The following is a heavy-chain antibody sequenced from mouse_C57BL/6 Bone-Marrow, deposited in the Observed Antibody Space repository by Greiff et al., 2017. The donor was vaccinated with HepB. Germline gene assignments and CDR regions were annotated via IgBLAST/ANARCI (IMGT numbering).Heavy chain of an antibody. CDR1: GFSFNTYA. Sequence: EVQRVESGGGLVQPKGSLKLSCAASGFSFNTYAMNWVRQAPGKGLEWVARIRSKSNNYATYYADSVKDRFTISRDDSENMLYLQMNNLKTEDTAMYYCVRQASNYPYYAMDYWGQGTSVTVSS. CDR3: VRQASNYPYYAMDY. V-gene: IGHV10-1*01. D-gene: IGHD2-5*01. CDR2: IRSKSNNYAT. J-gene: IGHJ4*01.